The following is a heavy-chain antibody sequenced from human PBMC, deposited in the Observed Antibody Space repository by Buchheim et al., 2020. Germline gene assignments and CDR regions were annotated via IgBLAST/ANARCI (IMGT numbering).Heavy chain of an antibody. V-gene: IGHV3-73*01. CDR3: TRIGYYYDSSATGDY. CDR2: IRSKADNYAT. Sequence: EVQLVESGGGLVQPGGSLKLSCTASGFTFSGSTMHWVRLASGKGLEWVGRIRSKADNYATAYAASVKGRFAISRDDSKITAYLQMNSLKTEDTAVYYCTRIGYYYDSSATGDYWGQGIL. CDR1: GFTFSGST. D-gene: IGHD3-22*01. J-gene: IGHJ4*02.